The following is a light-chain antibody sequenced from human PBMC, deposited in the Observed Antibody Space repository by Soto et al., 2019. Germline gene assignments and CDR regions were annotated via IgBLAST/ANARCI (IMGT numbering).Light chain of an antibody. CDR2: LNSDGSH. CDR1: SGHISYA. V-gene: IGLV4-69*01. J-gene: IGLJ1*01. CDR3: QTWGTGIQV. Sequence: QAVVTQSPSASASLGASVKLTCTLSSGHISYAIAWHQQQPEKGPRYLMKLNSDGSHSKGDGIPDRFSGSSSGAERYLTISSLQSEDEADYYCQTWGTGIQVFGTGTKLTVL.